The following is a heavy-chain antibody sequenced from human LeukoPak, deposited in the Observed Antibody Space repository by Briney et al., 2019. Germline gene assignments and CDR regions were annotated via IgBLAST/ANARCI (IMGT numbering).Heavy chain of an antibody. J-gene: IGHJ3*02. CDR3: ARGVVRLDAFDI. CDR1: GGSISSYY. D-gene: IGHD2-15*01. CDR2: IYYSGST. V-gene: IGHV4-59*01. Sequence: SETLSLTCTVSGGSISSYYWSWIRQPPGKGLEWIGYIYYSGSTNYNPSLKSRVTISVDTSKNQVSLKLSSVTAADTAVYYCARGVVRLDAFDIWGQGTMVTVSS.